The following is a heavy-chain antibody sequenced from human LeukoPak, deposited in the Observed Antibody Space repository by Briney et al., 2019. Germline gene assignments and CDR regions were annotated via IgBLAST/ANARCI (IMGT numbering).Heavy chain of an antibody. D-gene: IGHD2-2*01. J-gene: IGHJ6*04. CDR1: GLTFNDYW. CDR2: IKQDGGEK. V-gene: IGHV3-7*03. CDR3: VRDCSSASLSSGCYYAMDV. Sequence: GGSLRLSCAASGLTFNDYWMTWVRQAPGKGLEWVAHIKQDGGEKYYVDSLKGRFTISRDNAKNSLFLQMNSLRAEDTAVYYCVRDCSSASLSSGCYYAMDVWGKGTTVTVPS.